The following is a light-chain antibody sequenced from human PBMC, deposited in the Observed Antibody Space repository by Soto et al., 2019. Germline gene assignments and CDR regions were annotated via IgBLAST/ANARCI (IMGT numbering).Light chain of an antibody. CDR3: SSWTSSTPWV. J-gene: IGLJ3*02. V-gene: IGLV2-14*01. Sequence: QSALTQPASVSGSPGQSITISCSGTSSDVGGYNYVSWFQQHPGTAPKLIIYEVSNRPSGLSTRFSGFKSGNTASLTISGLQAEDEADYYCSSWTSSTPWVFGGGTKLTVL. CDR2: EVS. CDR1: SSDVGGYNY.